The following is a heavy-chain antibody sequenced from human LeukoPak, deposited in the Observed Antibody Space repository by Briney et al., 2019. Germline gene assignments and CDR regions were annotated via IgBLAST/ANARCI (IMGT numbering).Heavy chain of an antibody. CDR2: IRSKAYGGTT. J-gene: IGHJ6*02. Sequence: GGSLRLSCAASGFTFSSYSMNWVRQAPGKGLEWVGFIRSKAYGGTTEYAASVKGRFTISRDDSKSIAYLQMNSLKTEDTAVYYCTRGIVVVVAAVYYYYGMDVWGQGTTVTVSS. CDR1: GFTFSSYS. CDR3: TRGIVVVVAAVYYYYGMDV. V-gene: IGHV3-49*04. D-gene: IGHD2-15*01.